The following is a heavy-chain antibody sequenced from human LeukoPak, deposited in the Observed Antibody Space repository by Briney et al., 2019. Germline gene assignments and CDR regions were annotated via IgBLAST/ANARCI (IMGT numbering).Heavy chain of an antibody. D-gene: IGHD2-2*01. CDR3: ARHSGPAASYFDY. J-gene: IGHJ4*02. V-gene: IGHV4-34*01. CDR1: GGSFSGYY. Sequence: MPSETLSLTCAVYGGSFSGYYWSWIRQPPGKGLEWIGEINHSGSTNYNPSLKSRVTISVDTSKNQFSLKLSSVTAADTAVYYCARHSGPAASYFDYWGQGTLVTVSS. CDR2: INHSGST.